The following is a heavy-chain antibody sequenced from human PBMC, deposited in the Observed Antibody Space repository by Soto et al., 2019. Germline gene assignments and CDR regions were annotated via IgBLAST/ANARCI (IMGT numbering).Heavy chain of an antibody. CDR2: INHSGST. V-gene: IGHV4-34*01. CDR1: GGSFSGYY. J-gene: IGHJ5*02. D-gene: IGHD2-15*01. Sequence: SETLSLTCAVYGGSFSGYYWSWIRQPPGKGLEWIGEINHSGSTNYNPSLKSRVTISVDTSKNQFSLKLSSVTAADTAVYYCARLLGDIVVVVAATTNWFDPWGQGTLVTVSS. CDR3: ARLLGDIVVVVAATTNWFDP.